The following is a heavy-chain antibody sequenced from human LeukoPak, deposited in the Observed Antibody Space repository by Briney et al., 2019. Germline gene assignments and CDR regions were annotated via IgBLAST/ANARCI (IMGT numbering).Heavy chain of an antibody. CDR1: GGSISSDY. CDR3: ARRNYDSHFDY. CDR2: IYTSGST. D-gene: IGHD3-22*01. Sequence: PSETLSLTCTVSGGSISSDYWSWIRQPAGKGLEWIGRIYTSGSTNYNPSLKSRVTMSVDTSKNQFSLKLTSVTAADTAVYYCARRNYDSHFDYWGQGTLVTVSS. J-gene: IGHJ4*02. V-gene: IGHV4-4*07.